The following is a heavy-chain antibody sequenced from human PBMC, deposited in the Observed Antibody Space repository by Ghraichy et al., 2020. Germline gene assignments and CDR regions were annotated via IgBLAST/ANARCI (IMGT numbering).Heavy chain of an antibody. CDR3: ARTHSLSHFLFDI. D-gene: IGHD3-9*01. CDR2: VYYSGTT. CDR1: GGSINSISYH. Sequence: ESLNISCNVSGGSINSISYHWGWIRQPPGKGLEWIGSVYYSGTTYYNPSLKSRVRISVDTSKNHFSLNLNSVTAADTAVYYCARTHSLSHFLFDIWGQGSLVTVSS. J-gene: IGHJ4*02. V-gene: IGHV4-39*02.